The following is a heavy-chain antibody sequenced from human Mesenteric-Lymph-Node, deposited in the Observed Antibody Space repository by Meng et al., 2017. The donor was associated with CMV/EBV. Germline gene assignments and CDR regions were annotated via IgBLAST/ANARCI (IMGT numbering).Heavy chain of an antibody. CDR3: ARGGATGVFDF. J-gene: IGHJ4*02. CDR2: IAAYTGVT. D-gene: IGHD1-14*01. CDR1: GYTFAVHD. Sequence: SCETSGYTFAVHDLHWLRQAPGQGLEWVGRIAAYTGVTDYVQRFQDRVFMTRDTSISTVYMELSGLRSDDTAMYFCARGGATGVFDFWGQGTLVTVSS. V-gene: IGHV1-2*06.